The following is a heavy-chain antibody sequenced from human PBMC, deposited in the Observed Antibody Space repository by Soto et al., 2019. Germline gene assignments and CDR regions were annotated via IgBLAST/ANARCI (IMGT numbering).Heavy chain of an antibody. CDR3: AREGNLGRWLQPLDF. D-gene: IGHD5-12*01. CDR2: IHYNGNT. J-gene: IGHJ4*02. Sequence: QVQLQVSAPGLVKPSETLSLTCTVSGDSISASSWSWVRQPPGKGLEWIGNIHYNGNTKYNPSLKSRVTMSVDTSKNQFSLKQISVTAVDTAKYFCAREGNLGRWLQPLDFWGQGTLVTVSS. V-gene: IGHV4-59*01. CDR1: GDSISASS.